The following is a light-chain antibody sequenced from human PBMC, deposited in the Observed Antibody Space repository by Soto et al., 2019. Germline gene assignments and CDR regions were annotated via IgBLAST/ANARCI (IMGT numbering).Light chain of an antibody. V-gene: IGLV1-40*01. J-gene: IGLJ2*01. CDR2: GNK. CDR1: SSNIGAGYD. Sequence: QSVLTQPPSVSGAPGQRVTISCTGNSSNIGAGYDVDWYQLLPGTAPKVLIYGNKNRPSGVPERFSGSRSGASASLAITGLQAEDEADYYCQSYDSSLSVHVVFGGGTKLTVL. CDR3: QSYDSSLSVHVV.